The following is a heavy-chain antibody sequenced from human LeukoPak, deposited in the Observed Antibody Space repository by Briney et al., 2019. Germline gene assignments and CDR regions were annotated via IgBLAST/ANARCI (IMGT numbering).Heavy chain of an antibody. Sequence: GGSLRLSCAASGFTFSTYEMNWVRQAPGKGLEWVSYISSSGSTIYYADSVKGRFTISRDNAKNSLSLQMNSLRAEDTAVYYCAGKYCSSTSCLFDYWGQGTLVTVSS. D-gene: IGHD2-2*01. V-gene: IGHV3-48*03. CDR1: GFTFSTYE. CDR2: ISSSGSTI. CDR3: AGKYCSSTSCLFDY. J-gene: IGHJ4*02.